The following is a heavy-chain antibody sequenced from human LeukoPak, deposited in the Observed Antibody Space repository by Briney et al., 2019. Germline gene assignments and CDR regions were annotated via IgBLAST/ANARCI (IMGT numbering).Heavy chain of an antibody. CDR1: GGSISSSSYY. CDR2: IYYGGST. V-gene: IGHV4-39*01. D-gene: IGHD4-17*01. CDR3: ARRPGFAYGDYAIDWFDP. Sequence: SETLSLTCTVSGGSISSSSYYWGWIRQPPGKGLEWIGSIYYGGSTYYNPSLKSRVTISVDTSKNQFSLKLSSVTAADTAVYYCARRPGFAYGDYAIDWFDPWGQGTLVTVSS. J-gene: IGHJ5*02.